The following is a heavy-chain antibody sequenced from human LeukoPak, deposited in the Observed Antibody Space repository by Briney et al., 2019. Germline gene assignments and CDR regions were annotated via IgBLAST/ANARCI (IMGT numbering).Heavy chain of an antibody. Sequence: GGSLRLSCAASGFTFSSYGMHWVRQAPGKGLEWVAFIRYDGSNKYYADSVKGRFTISRDNSKNTLYLQMNSLGAEDTAVYYCAKDLSGSYNWFDPWGQGTLVTVSS. CDR3: AKDLSGSYNWFDP. J-gene: IGHJ5*02. CDR2: IRYDGSNK. CDR1: GFTFSSYG. V-gene: IGHV3-30*02. D-gene: IGHD1-26*01.